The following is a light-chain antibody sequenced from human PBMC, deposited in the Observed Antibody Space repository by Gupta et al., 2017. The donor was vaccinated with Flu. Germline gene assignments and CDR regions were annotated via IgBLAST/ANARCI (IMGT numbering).Light chain of an antibody. CDR1: QSVSRY. CDR3: QQRDNWPPFT. V-gene: IGKV3-11*01. CDR2: DAS. J-gene: IGKJ3*01. Sequence: ERAILSCRASQSVSRYLAWYQQKPGQAPRLLIYDASNRATGIPARFSGSGSGTDFTLTISSLEPEDFAVYYCQQRDNWPPFTFGPGTKVDIK.